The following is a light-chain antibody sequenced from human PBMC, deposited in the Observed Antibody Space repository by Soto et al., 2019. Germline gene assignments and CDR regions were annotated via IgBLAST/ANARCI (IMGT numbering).Light chain of an antibody. J-gene: IGKJ4*01. CDR1: QNVDTTY. V-gene: IGKV3D-20*02. Sequence: EIVLTQSPDTLSLSPGERATLSCRANQNVDTTYLAWYQQKPGQAPRLLIYSASRRAAGVPDRFSGSGSGTDFTLAINSLQSEDFAIYYCQPYNNWPLTFGGGTKV. CDR3: QPYNNWPLT. CDR2: SAS.